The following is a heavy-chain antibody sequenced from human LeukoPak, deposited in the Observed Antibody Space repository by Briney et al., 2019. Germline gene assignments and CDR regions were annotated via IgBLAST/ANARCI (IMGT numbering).Heavy chain of an antibody. CDR2: ISGSGGST. J-gene: IGHJ4*02. Sequence: GGSLRLSCAASGFIVSSNYMSWVRQAPGKGLEWVSAISGSGGSTYYADSVKGRFTISRDNSKNTLYLQMNSLRAEDTAVYYCAKDTQLWFWDYWGQGTLVTVSS. CDR1: GFIVSSNY. CDR3: AKDTQLWFWDY. V-gene: IGHV3-23*01. D-gene: IGHD5-18*01.